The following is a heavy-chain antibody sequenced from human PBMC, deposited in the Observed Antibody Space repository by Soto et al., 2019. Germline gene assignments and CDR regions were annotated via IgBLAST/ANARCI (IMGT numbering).Heavy chain of an antibody. Sequence: PGGSLRLSCAASGFTFSSYSMNWVRQAPGKGLEWVSSISSSSSYIYYADSVKGRFTISRDNAKNSLYLQMNSLRAEDTAVYYCARERSRDFGELSSDYWGQGTLVTVSS. CDR2: ISSSSSYI. J-gene: IGHJ4*02. CDR3: ARERSRDFGELSSDY. V-gene: IGHV3-21*01. D-gene: IGHD3-10*01. CDR1: GFTFSSYS.